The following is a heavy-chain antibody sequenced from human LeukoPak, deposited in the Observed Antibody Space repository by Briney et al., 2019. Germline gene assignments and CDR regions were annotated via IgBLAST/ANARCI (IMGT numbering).Heavy chain of an antibody. CDR1: GGIFSNQA. CDR3: AKGATVGKEALHI. D-gene: IGHD1-14*01. CDR2: IIPMIGTA. Sequence: SVKVSCKASGGIFSNQAITWVRQAPGQGLEWMGRIIPMIGTAKSAQRFQGRVTFTADTSTNTAYMELSSLTSEDTAFYYCAKGATVGKEALHIWGQGALVTVSS. V-gene: IGHV1-69*04. J-gene: IGHJ3*02.